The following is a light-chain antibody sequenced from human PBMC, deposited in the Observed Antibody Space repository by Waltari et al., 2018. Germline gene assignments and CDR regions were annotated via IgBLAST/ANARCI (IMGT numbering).Light chain of an antibody. J-gene: IGLJ2*01. CDR2: DVY. V-gene: IGLV2-14*01. CDR1: SNDVGTYTY. CDR3: SSYTESGARV. Sequence: QSGLTPPASVSGSPGQSITISCTGTSNDVGTYTYVSWYQHHPDRAPLLLIYDVYNRPSGISTRFSGSKSGNTASLTISGLLAEDEAVYYCSSYTESGARVFGGGTKVTV.